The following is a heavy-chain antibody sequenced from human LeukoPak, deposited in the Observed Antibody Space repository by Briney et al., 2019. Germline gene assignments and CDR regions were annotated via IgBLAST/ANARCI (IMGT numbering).Heavy chain of an antibody. CDR2: ISGSGGST. D-gene: IGHD6-13*01. J-gene: IGHJ6*02. V-gene: IGHV3-23*01. CDR3: AKDVAAAAGSVPLNYYYYYGMDV. CDR1: GFTFSSYA. Sequence: GGSLRLSCAASGFTFSSYAMSWVRQAPGKGLEWVSAISGSGGSTYYADSVKGRFTISRDNSKNTPYLQMNSLRAEDTAVYYCAKDVAAAAGSVPLNYYYYYGMDVWGQGTTVTVSS.